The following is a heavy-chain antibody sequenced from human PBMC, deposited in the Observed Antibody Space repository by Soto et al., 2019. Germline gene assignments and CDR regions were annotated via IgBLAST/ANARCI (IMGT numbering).Heavy chain of an antibody. V-gene: IGHV4-4*02. CDR3: ARDVLRFLEWLPQGQGGMDV. Sequence: TSETLSLTCAVSGGSISSGGYSWSWVRQPPGKGLEWIGEIYHSGSTNYNPSLKSRVTISVDKSKNQFSLKLSSVTAADTAVYYCARDVLRFLEWLPQGQGGMDVWGQGTTVTVSS. CDR2: IYHSGST. J-gene: IGHJ6*02. CDR1: GGSISSGGYS. D-gene: IGHD3-3*01.